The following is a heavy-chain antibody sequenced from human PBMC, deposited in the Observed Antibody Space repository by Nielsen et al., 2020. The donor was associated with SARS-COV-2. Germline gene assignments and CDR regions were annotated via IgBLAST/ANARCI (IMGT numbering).Heavy chain of an antibody. Sequence: SVKVSCKASGGTFSSYAISWVRQAPGQGLEWMGGIIPIFGTANYAQKFQGRVTITADKSTSTAYMELSSLRPEDTAVYYCAGVLRYFDGYFDYWGQGTLVTVSS. CDR1: GGTFSSYA. D-gene: IGHD3-9*01. V-gene: IGHV1-69*06. CDR2: IIPIFGTA. CDR3: AGVLRYFDGYFDY. J-gene: IGHJ4*02.